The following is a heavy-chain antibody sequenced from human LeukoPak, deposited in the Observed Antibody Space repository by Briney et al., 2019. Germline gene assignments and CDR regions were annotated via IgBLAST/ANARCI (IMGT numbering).Heavy chain of an antibody. CDR3: ATHSSWQPNWFDP. D-gene: IGHD6-13*01. Sequence: QPGGSLRLSCAASGFTFSSYAMSWVRQAPGKGLEGVSAISGSGGSTYYADSVKGRFTISRDNSKNTLYLQMNSLRAEDTAVYYCATHSSWQPNWFDPWGQGTLVTVSS. V-gene: IGHV3-23*01. CDR1: GFTFSSYA. J-gene: IGHJ5*02. CDR2: ISGSGGST.